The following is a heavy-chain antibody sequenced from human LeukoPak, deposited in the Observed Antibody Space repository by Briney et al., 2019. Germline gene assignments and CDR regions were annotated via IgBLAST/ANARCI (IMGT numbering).Heavy chain of an antibody. CDR2: ISAYNGNT. V-gene: IGHV1-18*01. Sequence: GASVKLSCKASGYTFTSYGISWVRQAPGQGLEWMGWISAYNGNTNYAQKIQGRVTMTTDTSTSTAYMELRSLRSDDTAVYYCARVTLDCSSTSCYLYPLDYWGQGTLVTVSS. J-gene: IGHJ4*02. CDR1: GYTFTSYG. D-gene: IGHD2-2*01. CDR3: ARVTLDCSSTSCYLYPLDY.